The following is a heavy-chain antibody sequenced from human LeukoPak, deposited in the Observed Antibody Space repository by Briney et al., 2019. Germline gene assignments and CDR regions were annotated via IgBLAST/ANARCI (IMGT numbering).Heavy chain of an antibody. D-gene: IGHD1-26*01. CDR2: ISSSSSYI. Sequence: GGSLRLSCAAAGFTFSSYSMNWVRQAPGKGLEWVSSISSSSSYIYYADSVKGRFTISRDNAKNSLYLQMNSLRAEDTAVYYCARDLTVGATVRYFDYWGQGTLVTVSS. CDR3: ARDLTVGATVRYFDY. J-gene: IGHJ4*02. V-gene: IGHV3-21*01. CDR1: GFTFSSYS.